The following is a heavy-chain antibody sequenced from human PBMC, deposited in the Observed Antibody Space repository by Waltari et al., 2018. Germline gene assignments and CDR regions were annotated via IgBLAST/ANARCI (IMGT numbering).Heavy chain of an antibody. D-gene: IGHD3-16*01. V-gene: IGHV5-51*01. CDR2: IYPGDSDT. Sequence: EVQLVQSGAEVKKPGESLKISCKGSGYSFTSYWIGWVRQMPGKGLEWMGIIYPGDSDTRYSPSFQGQVTISADKSISTAYLQWSSLKASDTAMYYCVRHARGGELLEVWFDPWGQGTLVTVSS. CDR3: VRHARGGELLEVWFDP. J-gene: IGHJ5*02. CDR1: GYSFTSYW.